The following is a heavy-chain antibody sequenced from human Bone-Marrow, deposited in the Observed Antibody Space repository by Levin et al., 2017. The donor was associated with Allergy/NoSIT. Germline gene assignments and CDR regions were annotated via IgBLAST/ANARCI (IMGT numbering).Heavy chain of an antibody. Sequence: WASVKVSCAASGFTFNSYAMSWVRQAPGKGLEWVSSISGGATDTYYADSVKGRFTISRDNSKNTLFLQMNSLRAADTAIYYCAKERLLLAGTFFDYWGQGTLVSVSS. D-gene: IGHD1-7*01. CDR2: ISGGATDT. V-gene: IGHV3-23*01. J-gene: IGHJ4*02. CDR1: GFTFNSYA. CDR3: AKERLLLAGTFFDY.